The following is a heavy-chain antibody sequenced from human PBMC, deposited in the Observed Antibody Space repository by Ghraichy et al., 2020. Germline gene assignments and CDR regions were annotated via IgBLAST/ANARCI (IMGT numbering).Heavy chain of an antibody. D-gene: IGHD5/OR15-5a*01. V-gene: IGHV1-2*02. Sequence: ASVKVSCKASGYTFSDYYVHWVRQAPGKGLEWMGWIKSNSGGTKVEEKFQGRVTMTRDTSLSTAYMELTRLKSDDTAVYYCARARRLVDWLDTWGQGTLVTVSS. CDR2: IKSNSGGT. CDR1: GYTFSDYY. CDR3: ARARRLVDWLDT. J-gene: IGHJ5*02.